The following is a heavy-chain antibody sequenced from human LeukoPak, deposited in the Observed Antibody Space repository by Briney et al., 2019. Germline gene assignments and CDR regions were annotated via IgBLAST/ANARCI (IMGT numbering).Heavy chain of an antibody. V-gene: IGHV4-59*01. CDR2: IYYSGST. CDR3: ARAPYYYDSPHAFDI. D-gene: IGHD3-22*01. Sequence: SETLSLTCTVSGGSISSYYWSWIRQPPGKGLEWIGYIYYSGSTNYNPSLKSRVTISVDTSKNQFSLKLSSVTAADTAVYYCARAPYYYDSPHAFDIWGKGTTVTISS. J-gene: IGHJ3*02. CDR1: GGSISSYY.